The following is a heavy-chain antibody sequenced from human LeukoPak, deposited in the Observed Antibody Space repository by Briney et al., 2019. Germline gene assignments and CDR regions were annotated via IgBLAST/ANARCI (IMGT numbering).Heavy chain of an antibody. Sequence: PSACLSLTCTVSGASISSRSYYSGWIRQPPWKGLEWFGSIYYSGSTYYNPSLKSRVTISSDTSKNQFSLRLTSVTAADTAVYFCARHRGVGATSRRDAFDIWGQGTMVTVSS. CDR3: ARHRGVGATSRRDAFDI. J-gene: IGHJ3*02. D-gene: IGHD1-26*01. CDR2: IYYSGST. CDR1: GASISSRSYY. V-gene: IGHV4-39*01.